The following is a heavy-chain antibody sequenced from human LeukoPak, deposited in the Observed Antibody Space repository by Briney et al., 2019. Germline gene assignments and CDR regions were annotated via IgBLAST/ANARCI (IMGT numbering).Heavy chain of an antibody. CDR3: ARSPSITMVRGGYGMDV. J-gene: IGHJ6*02. CDR1: GGSISSYY. D-gene: IGHD3-10*01. Sequence: PSETLSLTCTVSGGSISSYYWSWIRQPPGKGLEWIGYIYYSGSTNYNPSLKSRVTISVDTSKNQFSLKPSSVTAADTAVYYCARSPSITMVRGGYGMDVWGQGTTVTVSS. V-gene: IGHV4-59*01. CDR2: IYYSGST.